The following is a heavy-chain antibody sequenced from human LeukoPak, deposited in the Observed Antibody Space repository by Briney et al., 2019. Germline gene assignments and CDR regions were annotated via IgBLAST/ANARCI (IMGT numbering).Heavy chain of an antibody. V-gene: IGHV3-48*03. Sequence: GGSLRLSCAASGFTFSSYEMDWVRQAPGKGLEWVSYISGSGSTIHYADSVKGRFTISRDNAKNSLYLQMNSLRAEDTAIYHCARDRGGWYRWFDPWGQGTLVTVSS. D-gene: IGHD6-19*01. J-gene: IGHJ5*02. CDR2: ISGSGSTI. CDR1: GFTFSSYE. CDR3: ARDRGGWYRWFDP.